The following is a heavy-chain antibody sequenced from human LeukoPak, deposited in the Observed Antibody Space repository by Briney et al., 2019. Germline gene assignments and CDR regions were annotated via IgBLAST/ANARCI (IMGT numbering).Heavy chain of an antibody. V-gene: IGHV3-53*01. Sequence: GGSLRLSCAASGFSIRGNYMSWVRQAPGKGLEWVSIVYASGNTYYSDSVKGRFTISRDNSKNTLYLQMNSLRAEDTAVYYCAREDLVLHYFDYWGQGTLVTVSS. D-gene: IGHD6-6*01. CDR2: VYASGNT. CDR1: GFSIRGNY. J-gene: IGHJ4*02. CDR3: AREDLVLHYFDY.